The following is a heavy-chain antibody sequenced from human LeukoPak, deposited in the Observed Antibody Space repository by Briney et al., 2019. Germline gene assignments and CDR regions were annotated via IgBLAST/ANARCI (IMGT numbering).Heavy chain of an antibody. Sequence: PGASLRLSCAASGFTLSTYSMNWVRQAPGKGLEWVSYITSSSSTLYYADSVKGRFTISRDNAKNSLCLQMNSLRVEDTAVYYCARDAPTNGVWYSGFDYWGQGTLVTVSS. D-gene: IGHD2-8*01. V-gene: IGHV3-48*01. CDR2: ITSSSSTL. CDR1: GFTLSTYS. J-gene: IGHJ4*02. CDR3: ARDAPTNGVWYSGFDY.